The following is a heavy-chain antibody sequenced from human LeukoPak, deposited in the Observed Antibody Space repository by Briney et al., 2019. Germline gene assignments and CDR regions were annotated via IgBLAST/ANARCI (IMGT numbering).Heavy chain of an antibody. CDR2: IYYSGST. CDR3: YLREQVSTHS. CDR1: GGSISSYY. D-gene: IGHD1/OR15-1a*01. Sequence: SETLSLTRTVSGGSISSYYWSWIRQPPGKGLEWIGYIYYSGSTNYNPSLKSRVTISVDTSKNQFSLKLNSVTAADTAVYYCYLREQVSTHSWGQGTLVTVSS. V-gene: IGHV4-59*08. J-gene: IGHJ4*02.